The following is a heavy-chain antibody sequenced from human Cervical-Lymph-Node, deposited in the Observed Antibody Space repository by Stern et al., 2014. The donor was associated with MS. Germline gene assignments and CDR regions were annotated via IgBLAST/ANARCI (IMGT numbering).Heavy chain of an antibody. D-gene: IGHD3-9*01. CDR3: AHTGILTGYYPNWFDP. Sequence: ESGPTLVKPTQTLTLTCTFSGFSLSTSGVGVGWIRQPPGKALEWLALIYWDDDKRYSPSLKSRLTITKDTSKNQVVLTMTNMDPVDTATYYCAHTGILTGYYPNWFDPWGQGTLVTVSS. V-gene: IGHV2-5*02. J-gene: IGHJ5*02. CDR1: GFSLSTSGVG. CDR2: IYWDDDK.